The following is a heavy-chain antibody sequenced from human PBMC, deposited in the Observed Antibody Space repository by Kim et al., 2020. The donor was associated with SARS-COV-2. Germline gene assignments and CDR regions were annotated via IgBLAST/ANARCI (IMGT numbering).Heavy chain of an antibody. CDR2: QNGSGR. V-gene: IGHV3-7*04. J-gene: IGHJ4*02. Sequence: QNGSGRYYAYSVKGRLTIYRDDTKNTLFRQISSLRAEATAVYYCARDFDSWGRGTLVTVSS. CDR3: ARDFDS.